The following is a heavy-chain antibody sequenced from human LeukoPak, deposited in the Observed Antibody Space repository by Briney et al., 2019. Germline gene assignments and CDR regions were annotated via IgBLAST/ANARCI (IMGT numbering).Heavy chain of an antibody. CDR1: GFSLSSYG. V-gene: IGHV3-23*01. CDR3: AKGLNGGDY. Sequence: PGGSLRLSCAASGFSLSSYGMSWVRQAPGKGLEWVSAISGSGGSTYYADSVKGRFTISRDNSKNTLYLQMNSLRAEDTAVYYCAKGLNGGDYWGQGTLVTVSS. CDR2: ISGSGGST. D-gene: IGHD2-8*01. J-gene: IGHJ4*02.